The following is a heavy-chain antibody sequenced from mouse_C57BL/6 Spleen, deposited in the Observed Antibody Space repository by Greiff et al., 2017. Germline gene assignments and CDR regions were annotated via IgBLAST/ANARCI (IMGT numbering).Heavy chain of an antibody. J-gene: IGHJ4*01. CDR1: GYTFTSYW. CDR2: IGPNSGGT. CDR3: ARANWDAMDY. D-gene: IGHD4-1*01. V-gene: IGHV1-72*01. Sequence: VQLQQPGAELVKPGASVKLSCKASGYTFTSYWMHWVKQRPGRGLEWIGRIGPNSGGTKYNEKLKSKATLTVDKPSSTAYMQLSSLTAEDSAVYYCARANWDAMDYWGQGTSVTVSS.